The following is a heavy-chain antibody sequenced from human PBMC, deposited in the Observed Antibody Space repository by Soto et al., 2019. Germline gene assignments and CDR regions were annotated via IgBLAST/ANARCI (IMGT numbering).Heavy chain of an antibody. CDR1: GFNISSHG. CDR2: IWDDGRDK. V-gene: IGHV3-33*03. D-gene: IGHD6-19*01. CDR3: VRGATTTGWFDAFDL. J-gene: IGHJ3*01. Sequence: PGGSLRLSCVASGFNISSHGMHWARQAPGKGLEWVSFIWDDGRDKYYADSVEGRFLISRDNSKNTMNLQVKRLRPEDTALYYCVRGATTTGWFDAFDLWGRGTMVTVSS.